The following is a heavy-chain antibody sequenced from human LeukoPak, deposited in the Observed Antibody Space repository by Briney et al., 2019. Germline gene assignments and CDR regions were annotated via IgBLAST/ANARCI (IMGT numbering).Heavy chain of an antibody. V-gene: IGHV3-23*01. Sequence: GGPLRLSCATSGFPYSDFSMTWLRQAPDKGLEWISTTNSGGTTTYYAEAAKGRFTISRDNFKNALYLQMSSLRVEDTAIYFCAKQSYARSLGEGGPGTLVTVSS. CDR1: GFPYSDFS. J-gene: IGHJ4*02. D-gene: IGHD3-10*02. CDR2: TNSGGTTT. CDR3: AKQSYARSLGE.